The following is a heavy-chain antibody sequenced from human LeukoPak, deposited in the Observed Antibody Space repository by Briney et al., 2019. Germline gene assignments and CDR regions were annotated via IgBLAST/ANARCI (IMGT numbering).Heavy chain of an antibody. Sequence: PGGSLRLSCAASGFTFSSYAMSWVRQAPGKGLEWVSAISGSGGSTYYADSVKGRFTISRDNSKNTLYLQMNSLRAEDTAVYYCAKEDLDYDYVWGSYRQDFDYWGQETLVTVSS. CDR3: AKEDLDYDYVWGSYRQDFDY. CDR1: GFTFSSYA. D-gene: IGHD3-16*02. J-gene: IGHJ4*02. V-gene: IGHV3-23*01. CDR2: ISGSGGST.